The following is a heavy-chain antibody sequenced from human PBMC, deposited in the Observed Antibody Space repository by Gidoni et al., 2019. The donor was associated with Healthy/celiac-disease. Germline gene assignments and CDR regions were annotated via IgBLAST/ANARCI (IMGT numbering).Heavy chain of an antibody. CDR3: ARGGVRGVIHFDY. Sequence: QVQLVQSGAEVKKPGASVKVSCKASGYTFTSYAMHWVRQAPGQRLEWMGWINAGNGNTKYSQKFQGRVTITRDTSASTAYMELSSLRSEDTAVYYCARGGVRGVIHFDYWGQGTLVTVSS. CDR2: INAGNGNT. J-gene: IGHJ4*02. V-gene: IGHV1-3*01. D-gene: IGHD3-10*01. CDR1: GYTFTSYA.